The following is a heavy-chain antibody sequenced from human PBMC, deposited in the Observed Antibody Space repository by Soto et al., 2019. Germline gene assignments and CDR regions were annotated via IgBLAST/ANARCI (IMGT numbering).Heavy chain of an antibody. J-gene: IGHJ4*02. CDR1: GYTFTDYY. Sequence: QVHLVQSGAEVKKPGASVKVSCKASGYTFTDYYIHWVRQAPGQGLEWMGWIHPNSGGTKYGQKFQGRVTMTRDTSISTAYMELSRLTSDDTAVYFCARDRNYEVLDYWGQGTLVTVSS. CDR2: IHPNSGGT. CDR3: ARDRNYEVLDY. D-gene: IGHD1-7*01. V-gene: IGHV1-2*02.